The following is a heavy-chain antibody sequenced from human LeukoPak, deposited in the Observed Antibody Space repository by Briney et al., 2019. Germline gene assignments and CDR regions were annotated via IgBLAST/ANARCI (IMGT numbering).Heavy chain of an antibody. CDR3: ARSIGAALDAFDI. CDR1: GYTFTSYY. J-gene: IGHJ3*02. Sequence: ASVKVSCKASGYTFTSYYMHWVRQAPGQGLEWMGIINPSGGSTSYAQKFQGRVTMTRDMSTSTVYMELSSLRSEDTAVYYEARSIGAALDAFDIWGQGTMVTVSS. V-gene: IGHV1-46*01. CDR2: INPSGGST. D-gene: IGHD6-13*01.